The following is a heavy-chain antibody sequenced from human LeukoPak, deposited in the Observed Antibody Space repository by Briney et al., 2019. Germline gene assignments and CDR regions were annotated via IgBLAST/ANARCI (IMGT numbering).Heavy chain of an antibody. D-gene: IGHD1-26*01. CDR2: ITPIFGSP. Sequence: SVKVSCKASGGTFRTYAISWVRQAPGQGPEWMGRITPIFGSPEYSQKFQGRVTISADDSSTTVHMEVRSLTSEDTAVYYCARVLGGTRPYYALDVWGQGTTVTVSS. V-gene: IGHV1-69*15. CDR1: GGTFRTYA. CDR3: ARVLGGTRPYYALDV. J-gene: IGHJ6*02.